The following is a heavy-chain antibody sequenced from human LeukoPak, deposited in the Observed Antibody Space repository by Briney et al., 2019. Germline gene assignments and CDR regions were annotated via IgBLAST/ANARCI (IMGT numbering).Heavy chain of an antibody. V-gene: IGHV4-4*07. J-gene: IGHJ3*01. CDR3: ARQIGARAFDV. D-gene: IGHD3-16*01. Sequence: PSETLSLTCAVSGGSIDSDYWSWIRQPAGKGLEWIGRIYTNGHTTYNPSLTSRVTMSADTSKMQFSLNLNSVTAADTALYYCARQIGARAFDVWGQGTVVTVSS. CDR1: GGSIDSDY. CDR2: IYTNGHT.